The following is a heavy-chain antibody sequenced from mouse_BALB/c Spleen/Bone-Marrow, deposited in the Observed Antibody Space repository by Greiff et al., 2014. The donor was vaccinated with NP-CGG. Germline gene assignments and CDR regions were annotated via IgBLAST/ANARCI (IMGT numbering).Heavy chain of an antibody. CDR2: VDPANGNS. Sequence: EVQRVESGAELVKPGASVKLSCTVFGFNIKSTYIHWVKQRPEQGLEWIGRVDPANGNSKCDPRFQGKATITADSSSNTAYLQLSSLTSEDTAVYYRALHYAYQFDYWGQGTTVTVSS. D-gene: IGHD1-2*01. V-gene: IGHV14-3*02. J-gene: IGHJ2*01. CDR3: ALHYAYQFDY. CDR1: GFNIKSTY.